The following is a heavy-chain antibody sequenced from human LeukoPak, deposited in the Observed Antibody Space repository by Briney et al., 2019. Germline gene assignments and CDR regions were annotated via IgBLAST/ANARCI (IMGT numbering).Heavy chain of an antibody. J-gene: IGHJ4*02. V-gene: IGHV4-59*08. CDR3: ARHLSAYGGYPGFDY. CDR2: IYYSGST. CDR1: GGSINSYY. D-gene: IGHD4-23*01. Sequence: SETLSLTCTVSGGSINSYYWSWIRQPPGKGLEWIGYIYYSGSTDYNPSLKSRVTISVDTSKNQFSLKLTSVTAADTAVYYCARHLSAYGGYPGFDYWGQGTLVTVSS.